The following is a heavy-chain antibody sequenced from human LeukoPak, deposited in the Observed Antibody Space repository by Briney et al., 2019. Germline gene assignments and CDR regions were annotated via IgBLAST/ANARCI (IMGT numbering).Heavy chain of an antibody. D-gene: IGHD4-17*01. V-gene: IGHV3-21*01. Sequence: KAGGSLRLSCAASGFTFSSYSMNWVRQALGKGPEWVSSISSSSSYIYYADSAKGRFTISRDNAKNSLYLQMNSLRAEDTAVYYCARATVTTSQLPDYWGQGTLVTVSS. CDR1: GFTFSSYS. CDR2: ISSSSSYI. J-gene: IGHJ4*02. CDR3: ARATVTTSQLPDY.